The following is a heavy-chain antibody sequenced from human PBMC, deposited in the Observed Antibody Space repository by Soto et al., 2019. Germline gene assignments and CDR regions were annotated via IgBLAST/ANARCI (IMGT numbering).Heavy chain of an antibody. Sequence: GGSLRLSCAASGFTFSSYAMSWVRQAPGKGLEWVSAISGSGGSTYYADSVKGRFTISRDKSKNTLYLQMNSLRAEDTAVYYCAKDPANHCSSTSCYGYQNWGQGTMVTVSS. CDR1: GFTFSSYA. CDR3: AKDPANHCSSTSCYGYQN. D-gene: IGHD2-2*01. CDR2: ISGSGGST. J-gene: IGHJ1*01. V-gene: IGHV3-23*01.